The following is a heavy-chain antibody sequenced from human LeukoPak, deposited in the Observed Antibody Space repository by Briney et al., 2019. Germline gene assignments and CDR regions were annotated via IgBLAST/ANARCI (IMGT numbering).Heavy chain of an antibody. J-gene: IGHJ3*02. CDR1: GFTFDGYA. CDR3: AKGQQAARVYAFDI. Sequence: QPGRSLRLSCAASGFTFDGYAMHWVRQAPGKGLEWVSGISWNSGSIGYADSVKGRFTISRDNAKNSLYLQMNSLRAEDTALYYCAKGQQAARVYAFDIWGQGTMVTVSS. CDR2: ISWNSGSI. V-gene: IGHV3-9*01. D-gene: IGHD6-6*01.